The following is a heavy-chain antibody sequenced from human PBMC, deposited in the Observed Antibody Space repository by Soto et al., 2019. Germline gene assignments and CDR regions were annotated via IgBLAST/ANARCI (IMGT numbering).Heavy chain of an antibody. J-gene: IGHJ6*02. CDR1: VFTFSSYA. D-gene: IGHD3-3*01. CDR2: ISGSGGST. Sequence: XGSLRLSCASSVFTFSSYAMSCVRHSPGKGLEWVSAISGSGGSTYYADSVKGRFTISRDNSKNTLYLQMNSLRAEDTAVYYCAKGIRTIFGYGMEVWGQGTTVTVSS. V-gene: IGHV3-23*01. CDR3: AKGIRTIFGYGMEV.